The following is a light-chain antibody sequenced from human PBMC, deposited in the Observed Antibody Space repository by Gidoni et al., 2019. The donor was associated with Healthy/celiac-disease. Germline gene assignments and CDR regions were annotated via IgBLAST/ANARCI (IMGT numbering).Light chain of an antibody. Sequence: SVLTQPPSVSEAPAQSVTISGTGSSSNIGAGYDVHWYQHLQGAAPQLLIYGNSNRPSGLPDRFSGSKSGTSASLAITGLQAEDEADYYCQSYDSSLSGWVFGGGTKLTVL. CDR1: SSNIGAGYD. V-gene: IGLV1-40*01. CDR3: QSYDSSLSGWV. CDR2: GNS. J-gene: IGLJ3*02.